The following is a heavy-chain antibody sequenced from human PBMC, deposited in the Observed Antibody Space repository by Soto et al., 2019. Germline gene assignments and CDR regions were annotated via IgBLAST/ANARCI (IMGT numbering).Heavy chain of an antibody. CDR2: ISTSGATR. V-gene: IGHV3-48*02. D-gene: IGHD6-19*01. J-gene: IGHJ4*02. Sequence: EVQLVKSGGGLVQPGGSLRLSCVASGFTFSTDTMNWVRQAPGKGLEWVAHISTSGATRYYADSVKGRFTISRDNAKTSLYLQMDSLRNEDTAVYYCARFFGSGFDYWGQGTLVTVSS. CDR1: GFTFSTDT. CDR3: ARFFGSGFDY.